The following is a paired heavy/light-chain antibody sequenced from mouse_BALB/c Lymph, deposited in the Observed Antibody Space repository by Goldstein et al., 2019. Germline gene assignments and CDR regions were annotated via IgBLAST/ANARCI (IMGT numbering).Heavy chain of an antibody. CDR2: ISYSGST. CDR1: GYSITSDYA. Sequence: DVQLQESGPGLVKPSQSLSLTCTVTGYSITSDYAWNWIRQFPGNKLEWMGYISYSGSTSYNPSLKSRISITRDTSKNQFFLQLNSVTTEDTATYYCARGGLRRYYYAMDYWGQGTSVTVSS. J-gene: IGHJ4*01. CDR3: ARGGLRRYYYAMDY. V-gene: IGHV3-2*02. D-gene: IGHD2-4*01.
Light chain of an antibody. CDR1: ESVEYYGTSL. Sequence: DIVLTQSPASLAVSLGQRATISCRASESVEYYGTSLMQWYQQKPGQPPKLLIYAASNVESGVPARFSGSGSGTDFSLNIHPVEEDDIAMYFCQQSRKVPWTFGGGTKLEIK. V-gene: IGKV3-1*01. J-gene: IGKJ1*01. CDR3: QQSRKVPWT. CDR2: AAS.